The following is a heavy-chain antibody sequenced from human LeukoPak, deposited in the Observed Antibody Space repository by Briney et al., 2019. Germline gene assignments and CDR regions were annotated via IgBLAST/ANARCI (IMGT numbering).Heavy chain of an antibody. CDR3: ARVGSYSRAVDAFDI. CDR2: INPNSGGT. V-gene: IGHV1-2*02. Sequence: ASVKVPCKASGYTFTGYYMHWVRQAPGQGLEWMGWINPNSGGTNYAQKFQGRVTMTRDTSISTAYMELSRLRSDDTAVYYCARVGSYSRAVDAFDIWGQGTMVTVSS. J-gene: IGHJ3*02. D-gene: IGHD2-15*01. CDR1: GYTFTGYY.